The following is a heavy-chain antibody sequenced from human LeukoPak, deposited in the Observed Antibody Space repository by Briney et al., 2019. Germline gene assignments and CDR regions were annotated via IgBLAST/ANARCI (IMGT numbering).Heavy chain of an antibody. D-gene: IGHD3-10*01. J-gene: IGHJ5*02. CDR2: IYYTGST. V-gene: IGHV4-59*01. Sequence: SETLSLTCTVSGGSISNYYWNWIRQPPGKGLEWIGYIYYTGSTNYNPSLKSRVTMSVDTSKNQFSLKLSSVTPADTAVYYCARGGYYGSGNDFRFDPWGQGTLVTVSS. CDR3: ARGGYYGSGNDFRFDP. CDR1: GGSISNYY.